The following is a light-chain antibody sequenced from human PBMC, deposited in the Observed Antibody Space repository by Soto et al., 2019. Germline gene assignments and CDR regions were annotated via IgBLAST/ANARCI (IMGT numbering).Light chain of an antibody. V-gene: IGLV2-23*02. CDR2: EVN. CDR3: CSYAGGSTVV. CDR1: SSDVGTYDL. J-gene: IGLJ3*02. Sequence: QSVLTQPASVSGSPGQSITFSCTGTSSDVGTYDLVSWYQQHPGKAPKLMVFEVNKRPSGVSTRFSGSKSGNTASLTISGLQAEDEADYYCCSYAGGSTVVFGGGTKLTVL.